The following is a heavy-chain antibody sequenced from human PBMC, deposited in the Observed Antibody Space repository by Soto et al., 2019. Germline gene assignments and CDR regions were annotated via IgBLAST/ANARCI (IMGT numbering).Heavy chain of an antibody. CDR1: GFTFSNYA. CDR3: ARGPTTGYSSSWFDP. D-gene: IGHD3-9*01. J-gene: IGHJ5*02. Sequence: GGSLRLSCAGSGFTFSNYAMNWVRQAPGKGLEWVSSITSSGGNTYYADSVKGRFTISRDNSKNTLYLQMNSLRAEDTAVYYCARGPTTGYSSSWFDPWGQGTLVTVSS. V-gene: IGHV3-23*01. CDR2: ITSSGGNT.